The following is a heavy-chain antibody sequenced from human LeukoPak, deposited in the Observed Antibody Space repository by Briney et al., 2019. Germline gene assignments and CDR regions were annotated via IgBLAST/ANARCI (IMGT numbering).Heavy chain of an antibody. D-gene: IGHD1-14*01. Sequence: PSETLSLTCAVYGGSFSDYYWSWIRQPPGKGLEWIGEINHSGSTNYNPSLKSRVTISVDTSKNQFSLKLSSVTAADTAVYYCARRAVSSSNRTPFDYWGQGTLVTVSS. CDR2: INHSGST. CDR1: GGSFSDYY. V-gene: IGHV4-34*01. J-gene: IGHJ4*02. CDR3: ARRAVSSSNRTPFDY.